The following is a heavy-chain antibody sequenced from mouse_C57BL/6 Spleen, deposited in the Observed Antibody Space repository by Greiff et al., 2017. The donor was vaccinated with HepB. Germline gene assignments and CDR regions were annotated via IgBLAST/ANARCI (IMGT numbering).Heavy chain of an antibody. D-gene: IGHD1-1*01. CDR1: GYSFTDYN. CDR2: INPNYGTT. CDR3: ARDYYGSSHWYFDV. V-gene: IGHV1-39*01. J-gene: IGHJ1*03. Sequence: VQLKESGPELVKPGASVTISCKASGYSFTDYNMNWVKQSNGKSLEWIGVINPNYGTTSYNQKFKGKATLTVDQSSSTAYMQLNILTSEDSAVYYCARDYYGSSHWYFDVWGTGATVTVSS.